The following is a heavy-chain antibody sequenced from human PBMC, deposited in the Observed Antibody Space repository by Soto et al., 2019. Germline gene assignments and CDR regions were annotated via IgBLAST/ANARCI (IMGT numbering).Heavy chain of an antibody. V-gene: IGHV4-31*03. D-gene: IGHD3-9*01. CDR1: GGSISSGGYY. CDR3: ARGGDILTGSNWFDP. J-gene: IGHJ5*02. CDR2: IYFSGST. Sequence: QVQLQESGPGLVKPSQTLSLTCTVSGGSISSGGYYWSWIRQHPGKGLEWIGYIYFSGSTYYNPSLKSRVTLSVDTSKNQFSLKLSSVTAADTAVYYCARGGDILTGSNWFDPWGQGTQVTVSS.